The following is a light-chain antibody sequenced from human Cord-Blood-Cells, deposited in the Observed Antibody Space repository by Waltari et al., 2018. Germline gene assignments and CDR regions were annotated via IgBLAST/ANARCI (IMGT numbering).Light chain of an antibody. Sequence: EIVLTQSPATLSLSPGERATLSCRARQSVSSYLAWYQQKPGQAPRLLIYDASNRTTGIPARFSGSGSGSDCTLTISSLEPEDFAVYYCQQRSNWPRTFGQGTKLEIK. J-gene: IGKJ2*01. CDR3: QQRSNWPRT. CDR2: DAS. V-gene: IGKV3-11*01. CDR1: QSVSSY.